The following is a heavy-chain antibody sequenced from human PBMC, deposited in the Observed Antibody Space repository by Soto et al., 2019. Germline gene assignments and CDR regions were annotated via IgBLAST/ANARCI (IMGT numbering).Heavy chain of an antibody. V-gene: IGHV3-30*18. J-gene: IGHJ4*02. CDR2: ISYDGSRK. CDR1: GFTFSSFG. Sequence: QVQLVESGGGVVQPGRSLRLSCAASGFTFSSFGMHWVRQAPGKGLEWVAVISYDGSRKYYTDSVKGRFTISRDNSKNTLYLQMNSLRAEDTAVYYCAKAPVPGTPGIDSWGQGTLVTVSS. CDR3: AKAPVPGTPGIDS. D-gene: IGHD2-15*01.